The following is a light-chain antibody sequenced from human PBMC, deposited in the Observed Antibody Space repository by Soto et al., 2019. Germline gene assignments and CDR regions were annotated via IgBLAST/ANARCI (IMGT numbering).Light chain of an antibody. CDR2: SAS. CDR3: QQSLSTPYT. V-gene: IGKV1-39*01. Sequence: DLQMTQSPSSLSASVGDRVTITCRASQSISYYLNWYQQKPGTAPKLLISSASSFQSGVPSRFSGSGSGTDFTLTISSLQPEDFATYYCQQSLSTPYTFGQGTKLEIK. CDR1: QSISYY. J-gene: IGKJ2*01.